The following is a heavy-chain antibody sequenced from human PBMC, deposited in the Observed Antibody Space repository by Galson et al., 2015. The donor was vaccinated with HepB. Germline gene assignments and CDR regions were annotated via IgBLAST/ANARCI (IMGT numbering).Heavy chain of an antibody. CDR1: GYSFSTYW. CDR2: IYAADSDT. Sequence: QSGAEVKKPGESLKISCQGFGYSFSTYWIGWVRQMPGKGLEWMGIIYAADSDTTYSPSFQGQVTFSVDKSINTAYLHWSSLKASDTAMYYCARQVDALVGEELREGNWFDPWGQGTLVTVSS. D-gene: IGHD3-16*01. J-gene: IGHJ5*02. V-gene: IGHV5-51*01. CDR3: ARQVDALVGEELREGNWFDP.